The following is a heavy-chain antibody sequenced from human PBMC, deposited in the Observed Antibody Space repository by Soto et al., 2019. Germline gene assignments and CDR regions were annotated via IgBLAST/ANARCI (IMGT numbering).Heavy chain of an antibody. D-gene: IGHD3-10*01. Sequence: GGSLRLSCAASGFTFSSYWMHWVRQTPGKGLVWVSRIDDTGSVTTYADSVKGRFTISRDNAKNTLYLQMNSLRAEDTAIYYCAKGSFGFDYWGQGTLVTVSS. V-gene: IGHV3-74*01. J-gene: IGHJ4*02. CDR1: GFTFSSYW. CDR3: AKGSFGFDY. CDR2: IDDTGSVT.